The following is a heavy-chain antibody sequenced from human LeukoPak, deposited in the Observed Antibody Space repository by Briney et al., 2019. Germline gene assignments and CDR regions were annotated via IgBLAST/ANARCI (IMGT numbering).Heavy chain of an antibody. D-gene: IGHD2-2*01. CDR1: GFTFSSYW. J-gene: IGHJ4*02. V-gene: IGHV3-73*01. Sequence: PGGSLRLSCAASGFTFSSYWMSWVRQASGKGLEWVGRIRSKANSYATAYAASVKGRFTISRDDSKNTAYLQMNSLKTEDTAVYYCTSGGYCSSTSCYGENWGQGTLVTVSS. CDR2: IRSKANSYAT. CDR3: TSGGYCSSTSCYGEN.